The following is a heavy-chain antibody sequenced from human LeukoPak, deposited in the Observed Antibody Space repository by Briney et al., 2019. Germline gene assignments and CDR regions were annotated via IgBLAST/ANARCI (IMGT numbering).Heavy chain of an antibody. V-gene: IGHV3-74*01. CDR1: GFTFSSYW. D-gene: IGHD6-19*01. J-gene: IGHJ4*02. CDR3: ARVLAGEAYFDY. CDR2: INGDGSST. Sequence: GGSLRLSCAASGFTFSSYWMHWVRQAPGKGLVWVSRINGDGSSTSYADSVKGRFTISRDNAKNTLYLQMNSLRAEDTAVYYCARVLAGEAYFDYWGQGTLVTVS.